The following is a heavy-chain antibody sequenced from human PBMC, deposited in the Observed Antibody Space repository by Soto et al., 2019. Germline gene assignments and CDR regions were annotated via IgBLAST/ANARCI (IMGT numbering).Heavy chain of an antibody. CDR3: ARPQGDLDAFDI. V-gene: IGHV1-2*02. CDR2: INPNSGGT. CDR1: GYTFTGYY. D-gene: IGHD2-21*02. J-gene: IGHJ3*02. Sequence: ASVKVSCKASGYTFTGYYMHWVRQAPGQGLEWMGWINPNSGGTNYAQKFQGRVTMTRDTSTSTVYMELSSLRSEDTAVYYCARPQGDLDAFDIWGQGTMVTVSS.